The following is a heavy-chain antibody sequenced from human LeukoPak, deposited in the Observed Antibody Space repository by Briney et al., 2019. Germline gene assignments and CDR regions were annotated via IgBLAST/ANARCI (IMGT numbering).Heavy chain of an antibody. D-gene: IGHD3-10*01. CDR2: IHHSGST. J-gene: IGHJ5*02. CDR3: ARDGAGFGSTNWFDP. V-gene: IGHV4-4*02. Sequence: PSETLSLTCAVSGGSIISSNWWSWVRQPPGKGLEWIGEIHHSGSTNYNPSLKSRVTISVDRSKNQFSLNLNSVTAADTAVYYCARDGAGFGSTNWFDPWGQGTLVTVSS. CDR1: GGSIISSNW.